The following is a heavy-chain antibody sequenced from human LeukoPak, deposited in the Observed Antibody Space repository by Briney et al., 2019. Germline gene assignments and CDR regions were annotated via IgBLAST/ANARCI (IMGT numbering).Heavy chain of an antibody. J-gene: IGHJ4*02. V-gene: IGHV3-64D*09. CDR2: TRSNGRDK. CDR3: VNAVYESSGYYYAD. D-gene: IGHD3-22*01. Sequence: TLRLSSSASGFTSTSIAIHWVRQALGKGPEYVSATRSNGRDKYYRESVTGRFTISRDNSKNTLYLQMSSLRVEDTAVYYCVNAVYESSGYYYADWGQGTLVTVSS. CDR1: GFTSTSIA.